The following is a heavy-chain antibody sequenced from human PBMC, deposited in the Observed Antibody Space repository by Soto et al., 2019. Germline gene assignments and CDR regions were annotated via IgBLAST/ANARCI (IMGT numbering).Heavy chain of an antibody. D-gene: IGHD3-22*01. Sequence: QVQLQESGPGLVKPSQTLSLTCTVSGGSISSGDYYRSWIRQPPGKGLEWIGYMYYTGSTYYNSSLKSRVTISVDTSKNQFSLRLGSVTAADTAVYYCARGGGLFDSSGYYSYYFDYWGQGTLVTVSS. J-gene: IGHJ4*02. CDR1: GGSISSGDYY. CDR3: ARGGGLFDSSGYYSYYFDY. CDR2: MYYTGST. V-gene: IGHV4-30-4*01.